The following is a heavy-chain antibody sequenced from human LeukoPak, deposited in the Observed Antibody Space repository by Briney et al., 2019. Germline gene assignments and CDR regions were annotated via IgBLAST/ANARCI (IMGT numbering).Heavy chain of an antibody. CDR3: ARYDILTPDY. V-gene: IGHV3-7*01. CDR1: GFTLSSYW. J-gene: IGHJ4*02. Sequence: PGGSLRLSCAASGFTLSSYWMSWVRQAPGKGLEWVANIKEDGSEKYYADSVKGRFTISRDNAKNSLYSQMNSLRAEDTAVYYCARYDILTPDYWGQGTLVTVSS. D-gene: IGHD3-9*01. CDR2: IKEDGSEK.